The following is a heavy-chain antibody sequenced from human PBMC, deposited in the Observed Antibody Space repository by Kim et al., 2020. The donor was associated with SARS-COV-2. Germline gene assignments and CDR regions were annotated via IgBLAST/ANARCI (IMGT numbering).Heavy chain of an antibody. CDR2: ISDSGLRT. V-gene: IGHV3-23*01. J-gene: IGHJ4*02. Sequence: GGSLRLSCAASGFPFSTFAMSWARQAPGKGLEWVSTISDSGLRTHYADSVKGRFTISRDNSRSTLFLQMNYLRAEDTAIYNCDASDYWGQGSLVTVSS. CDR3: DASDY. CDR1: GFPFSTFA.